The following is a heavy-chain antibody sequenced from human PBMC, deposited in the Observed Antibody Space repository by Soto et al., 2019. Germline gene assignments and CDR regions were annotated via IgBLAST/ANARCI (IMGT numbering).Heavy chain of an antibody. Sequence: QVQLVQSGAEVRRPGASVKVSCKASGYTFSNDGINWVRQAPGQGLEWMGWISAYNGNTEYAQNFQGRVTMTTDTSTGHGYLELRSLRSDDTAVYSCARGGPTSADYYYGMDVWGLGTTVTVSS. CDR1: GYTFSNDG. V-gene: IGHV1-18*01. D-gene: IGHD3-10*01. CDR2: ISAYNGNT. J-gene: IGHJ6*02. CDR3: ARGGPTSADYYYGMDV.